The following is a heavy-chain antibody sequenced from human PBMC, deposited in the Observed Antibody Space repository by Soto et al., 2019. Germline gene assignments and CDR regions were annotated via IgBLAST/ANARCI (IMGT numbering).Heavy chain of an antibody. Sequence: VQLVQSGAEVRKPGASVKVSCKASGYTFSSYGISWVRQAPGKGLEWMGWISAGKGDTNYAQKFQGRVSMTTDTSTSTAYMELRSLTSDDTAVYYCARDGVTVISSGSFDYWGQGTLVTVSA. V-gene: IGHV1-18*04. CDR2: ISAGKGDT. CDR1: GYTFSSYG. D-gene: IGHD1-26*01. J-gene: IGHJ4*02. CDR3: ARDGVTVISSGSFDY.